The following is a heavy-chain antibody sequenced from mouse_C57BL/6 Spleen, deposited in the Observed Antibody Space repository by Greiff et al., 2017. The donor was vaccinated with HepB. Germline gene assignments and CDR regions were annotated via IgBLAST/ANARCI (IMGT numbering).Heavy chain of an antibody. J-gene: IGHJ4*01. CDR2: IYPRSGNT. CDR3: AKKPSYYYGSSYAMDY. V-gene: IGHV1-81*01. Sequence: QVQLQQSGAELARPGASVKLSCKASGYTFTSYGISWVKQRTGQGLEWIGEIYPRSGNTYYNEKFKGKATLTADKSSSTAYMELRSLTSEDSAVYFCAKKPSYYYGSSYAMDYWGQGTSVTVSS. CDR1: GYTFTSYG. D-gene: IGHD1-1*01.